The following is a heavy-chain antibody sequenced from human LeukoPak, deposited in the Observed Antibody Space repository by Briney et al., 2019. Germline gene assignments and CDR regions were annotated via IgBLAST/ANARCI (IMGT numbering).Heavy chain of an antibody. CDR1: GGSISSSSYY. CDR2: IYYSGST. Sequence: SETLSLTCTVSGGSISSSSYYWGWIRQPPGKGLEWIGSIYYSGSTYYNPSLKSRVTISVDTSKNQFSLKLSSVTAADAAVYYCARDLDLTTIDYWGQGTLVTVSS. D-gene: IGHD4-11*01. J-gene: IGHJ4*02. CDR3: ARDLDLTTIDY. V-gene: IGHV4-39*02.